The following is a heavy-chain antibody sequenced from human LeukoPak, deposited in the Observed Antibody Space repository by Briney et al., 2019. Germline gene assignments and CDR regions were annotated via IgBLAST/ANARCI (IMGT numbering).Heavy chain of an antibody. V-gene: IGHV3-74*01. CDR1: GFTFSSYW. D-gene: IGHD2-2*01. CDR3: ASTGPVPGRWFDP. CDR2: INSDESST. J-gene: IGHJ5*02. Sequence: SGGSLRLSCAASGFTFSSYWMHWVRQAPGKGLVWVSRINSDESSTSYADSVKGRFTISRDNAKNTLYLQMNSLRAEDTAVYYCASTGPVPGRWFDPWGQGTLVTVSS.